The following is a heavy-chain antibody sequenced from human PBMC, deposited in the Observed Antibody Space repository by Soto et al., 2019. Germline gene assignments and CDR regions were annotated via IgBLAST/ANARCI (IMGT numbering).Heavy chain of an antibody. CDR1: GGSISSSSYY. D-gene: IGHD3-3*01. J-gene: IGHJ6*02. CDR2: IYYSGST. Sequence: SETLSLTCTVSGGSISSSSYYWGWIRQPPGKGLEWIGSIYYSGSTYYNPSLKSRVTISVDTSKNQFSLKLSSVTAADTAVYYCASNDFWSGLPSTYYYYGMDVWGQGTTVTV. V-gene: IGHV4-39*01. CDR3: ASNDFWSGLPSTYYYYGMDV.